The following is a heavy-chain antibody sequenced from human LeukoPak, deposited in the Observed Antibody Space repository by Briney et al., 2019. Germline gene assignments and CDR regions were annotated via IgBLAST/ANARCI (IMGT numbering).Heavy chain of an antibody. D-gene: IGHD5-12*01. Sequence: ASVKVSCKASGYTFTSYYIHWMRQAPGQGLEWVGWINPNSGGSHYARRFQGRVTMTSDTSINTGYMELTSPTTDDTAVYYCARGPRYGESGYDLGPYWGQGTLVTVSS. CDR1: GYTFTSYY. V-gene: IGHV1-2*02. CDR3: ARGPRYGESGYDLGPY. J-gene: IGHJ4*02. CDR2: INPNSGGS.